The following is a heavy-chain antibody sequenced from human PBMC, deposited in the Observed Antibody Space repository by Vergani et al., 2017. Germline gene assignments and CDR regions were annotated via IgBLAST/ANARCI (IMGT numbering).Heavy chain of an antibody. D-gene: IGHD2-2*01. J-gene: IGHJ6*03. V-gene: IGHV3-21*01. CDR1: GFTFSSYS. CDR3: ARGWYCSSTSCYQGVMDV. Sequence: EVQLVESGGGLVKPGGSLRLSCAASGFTFSSYSMNWVRQAPGKGLEWVSSISSSSSYIYYADSVKGRFTISRDNAKNSLYLQMNSLRAEDTAVYYCARGWYCSSTSCYQGVMDVWDKGTTVTVSS. CDR2: ISSSSSYI.